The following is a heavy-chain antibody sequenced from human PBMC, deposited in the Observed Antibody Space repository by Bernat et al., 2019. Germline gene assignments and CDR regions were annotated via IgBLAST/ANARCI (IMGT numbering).Heavy chain of an antibody. Sequence: EVQLVESGGGLVKPGWSLRLSCAASGFTFSSYSMNWVRQAPGQGLEWVSSISSSSSYIYYADSVKGRFTISRDNAKNSLYLQMNSLRAEDTAVYYCAREEGVGATSFDYWGQGTLVTVSS. D-gene: IGHD1-26*01. CDR1: GFTFSSYS. CDR3: AREEGVGATSFDY. CDR2: ISSSSSYI. V-gene: IGHV3-21*01. J-gene: IGHJ4*02.